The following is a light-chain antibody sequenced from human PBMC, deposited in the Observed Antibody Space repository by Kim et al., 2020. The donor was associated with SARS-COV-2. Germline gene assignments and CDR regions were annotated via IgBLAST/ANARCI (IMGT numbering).Light chain of an antibody. CDR1: VLAKKY. V-gene: IGLV3-27*01. Sequence: SVSPGQTARITCSGDVLAKKYARWFQQKPGQAPVVLIYKASERASGIPERFSGSTSGTTVTLAISGAQVEDEADYYCFSATDDNWVFGGGTQLTVL. J-gene: IGLJ3*02. CDR3: FSATDDNWV. CDR2: KAS.